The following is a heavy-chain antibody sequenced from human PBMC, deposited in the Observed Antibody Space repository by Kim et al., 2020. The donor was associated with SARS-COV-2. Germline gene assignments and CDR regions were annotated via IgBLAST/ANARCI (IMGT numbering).Heavy chain of an antibody. D-gene: IGHD2-21*02. J-gene: IGHJ2*01. Sequence: GGSLRLSCAASGFTFRNSAMSWVRQAPGKGLEWVAGIFGSGSGTYYGDPVKGRFSISRDNSQSTLFLQMDNLRAEDTAVYYCARHLHLTTVTFYWYFDLWGRGTLVAVSS. CDR2: IFGSGSGT. V-gene: IGHV3-23*01. CDR3: ARHLHLTTVTFYWYFDL. CDR1: GFTFRNSA.